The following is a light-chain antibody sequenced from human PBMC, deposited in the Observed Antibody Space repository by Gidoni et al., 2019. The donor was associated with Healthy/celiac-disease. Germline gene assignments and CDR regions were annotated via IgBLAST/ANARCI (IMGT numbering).Light chain of an antibody. J-gene: IGKJ2*01. V-gene: IGKV4-1*01. CDR1: QSVLYSPNNKNY. CDR3: QQYYSTPYT. Sequence: DIVMTPSPYSLSVSLGERATSNCKSSQSVLYSPNNKNYLAWYQQKPGQPPKLLIYWASTRESGVPDRFSGSGSGTDFTLTISSLQAEEVAVYYCQQYYSTPYTFXXXTKLEIK. CDR2: WAS.